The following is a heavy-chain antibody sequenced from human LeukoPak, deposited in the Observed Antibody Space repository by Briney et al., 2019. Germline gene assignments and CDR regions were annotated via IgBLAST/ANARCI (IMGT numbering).Heavy chain of an antibody. CDR3: ARVKRRYCSGGSCYPASYFDY. CDR2: INPNSGGT. V-gene: IGHV1-2*02. Sequence: ASVKVSCKASGYTFTGYYMHWVRQAPGQGLEWMGWINPNSGGTNCAQKFQGRVTMTRDTSISTAYMELSRLRSDDTAVYYCARVKRRYCSGGSCYPASYFDYWGQGTLVTVSS. D-gene: IGHD2-15*01. J-gene: IGHJ4*02. CDR1: GYTFTGYY.